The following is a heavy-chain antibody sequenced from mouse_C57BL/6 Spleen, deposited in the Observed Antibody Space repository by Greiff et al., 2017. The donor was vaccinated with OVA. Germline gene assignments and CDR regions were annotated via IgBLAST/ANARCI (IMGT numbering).Heavy chain of an antibody. J-gene: IGHJ4*01. D-gene: IGHD1-1*01. Sequence: EVKLEESGPGLVKPSQSLSLTCSVTGYSITSGYYWNWIRQFPGNKLEWMGYISYDGSNNYNPSLKNRISITRDTSKNQFFLKLNSVTTEDTATYYCARDRITTVVDYYAMDYWGQGTSVTVSS. CDR1: GYSITSGYY. CDR3: ARDRITTVVDYYAMDY. V-gene: IGHV3-6*01. CDR2: ISYDGSN.